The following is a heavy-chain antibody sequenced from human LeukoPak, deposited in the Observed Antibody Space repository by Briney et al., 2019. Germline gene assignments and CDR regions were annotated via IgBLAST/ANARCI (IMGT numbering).Heavy chain of an antibody. CDR3: ARDQGLLVVAGRFGY. D-gene: IGHD6-19*01. V-gene: IGHV3-21*01. Sequence: GGSLRLSCEASGFSISNYNMNWVRQAPGEGLEWVSGVSSSGGSTYYADSVKGRFTISRDNAKNSLYLQMNSLRAEDTAVYYCARDQGLLVVAGRFGYWGQGTLVTVSS. J-gene: IGHJ4*02. CDR2: VSSSGGST. CDR1: GFSISNYN.